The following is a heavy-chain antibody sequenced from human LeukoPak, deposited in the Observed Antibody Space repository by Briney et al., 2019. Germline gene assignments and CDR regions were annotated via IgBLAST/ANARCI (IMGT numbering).Heavy chain of an antibody. V-gene: IGHV4-39*01. Sequence: SETLSLTCTVSGGSTSSSNYYWGWIRQPPGKGLEWIGGIHYSGNTYYNPSLKSRVTISVDTSKNQFSLKLSSVTAADTAVYYCARLGAGPTYYDFWSGYSSFYLDYWGQGTLVTVSS. D-gene: IGHD3-3*01. CDR2: IHYSGNT. CDR3: ARLGAGPTYYDFWSGYSSFYLDY. J-gene: IGHJ4*02. CDR1: GGSTSSSNYY.